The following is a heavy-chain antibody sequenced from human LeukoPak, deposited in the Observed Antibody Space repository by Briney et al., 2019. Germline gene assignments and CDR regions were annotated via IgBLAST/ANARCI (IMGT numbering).Heavy chain of an antibody. Sequence: SETLSLTCTVSGGSISSSTYYWGWLRQPPGKGLQWIGDIYYSGSTYYNPSLKSRVAISIDTSKNQVSLKVSSVTAADTAVYYCARPSLRGVTTSEPRAFDYWGQGTLVTVSS. CDR3: ARPSLRGVTTSEPRAFDY. J-gene: IGHJ4*02. CDR2: IYYSGST. D-gene: IGHD4-17*01. V-gene: IGHV4-39*01. CDR1: GGSISSSTYY.